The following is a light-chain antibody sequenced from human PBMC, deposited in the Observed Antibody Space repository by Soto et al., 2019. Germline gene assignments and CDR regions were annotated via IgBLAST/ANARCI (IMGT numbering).Light chain of an antibody. CDR3: HQYGALPPT. CDR1: QTVSNTY. J-gene: IGKJ4*01. CDR2: GAS. Sequence: EIVLTQFPGALSLSPGERVTLSCRASQTVSNTYLAWYQQKSGQAPKFLIYGASNRATGIPDRFSGSGSGTDFTLTISRLEPEDLAVYYCHQYGALPPTFGGGTKVEIK. V-gene: IGKV3-20*01.